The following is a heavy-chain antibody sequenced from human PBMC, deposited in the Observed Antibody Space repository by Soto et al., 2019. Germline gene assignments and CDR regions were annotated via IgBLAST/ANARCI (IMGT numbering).Heavy chain of an antibody. CDR3: ASTGGDYGMDV. D-gene: IGHD2-21*01. V-gene: IGHV3-21*01. CDR2: ISSSSSYI. CDR1: GFTFSSYS. J-gene: IGHJ6*02. Sequence: GGSLRLSCAASGFTFSSYSMNWVRQAPGKGLEWVSSISSSSSYIYYADSVKGRFTISRDNAKNSLYLQMNSLRAEDTAVYYCASTGGDYGMDVWGQGTTVTVSS.